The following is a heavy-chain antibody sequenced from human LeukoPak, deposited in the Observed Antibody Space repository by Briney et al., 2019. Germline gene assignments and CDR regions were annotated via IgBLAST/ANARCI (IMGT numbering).Heavy chain of an antibody. Sequence: GGSLRLSCAASGFTFSSYEMNWVRQAPGKGLEWVSYISSSGSTIYYADSVKGRFTISRDNAKNSLYLQMNSLRAEDTAVYFCARLSGDPPYWGQGTLVTVSS. J-gene: IGHJ4*02. D-gene: IGHD4-17*01. V-gene: IGHV3-48*03. CDR3: ARLSGDPPY. CDR1: GFTFSSYE. CDR2: ISSSGSTI.